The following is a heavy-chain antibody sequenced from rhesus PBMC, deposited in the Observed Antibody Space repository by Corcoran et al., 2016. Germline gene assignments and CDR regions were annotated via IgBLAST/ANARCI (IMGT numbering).Heavy chain of an antibody. D-gene: IGHD6S26*01. CDR3: ARDDKQRLVQDAFDF. CDR1: GGSISSGYYY. CDR2: ITYTGST. Sequence: QVQLQESGPGLVKPSETLSLTCAVSGGSISSGYYYWSWIRQPPGKGLVWIGYITYTGSTTYHPSLKRRVTISRDTSKNQFSLKRSSVTAADTAVYYCARDDKQRLVQDAFDFWGQGLRVTVSS. J-gene: IGHJ3*01. V-gene: IGHV4-122*02.